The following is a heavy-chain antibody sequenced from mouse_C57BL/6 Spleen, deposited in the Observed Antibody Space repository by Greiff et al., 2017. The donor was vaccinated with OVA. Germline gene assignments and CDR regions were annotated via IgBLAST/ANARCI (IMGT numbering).Heavy chain of an antibody. J-gene: IGHJ2*01. D-gene: IGHD3-1*01. CDR3: ARGYGDY. CDR1: GYTFTNYW. V-gene: IGHV1-63*01. CDR2: IYPGGGYT. Sequence: QVHVKQSGAELVRPGTSVKMSCKASGYTFTNYWIGWAKQRPGHGLEWIGDIYPGGGYTNYNEKFKGKATLTADKSSSTAYMQFSSLTSEDSAIYYCARGYGDYWGQGTTLTVSS.